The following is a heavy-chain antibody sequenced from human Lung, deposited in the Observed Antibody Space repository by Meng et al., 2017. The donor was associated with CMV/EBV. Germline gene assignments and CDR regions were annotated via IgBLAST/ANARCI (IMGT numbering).Heavy chain of an antibody. V-gene: IGHV1-69*05. CDR3: AGGSPQPGGETPTRGLEH. D-gene: IGHD5-24*01. CDR2: IIPFSATP. Sequence: SXXVSXKASGGTFDRNALSWVRQAPGQGLEWMGGIIPFSATPNYPQKYRARVTINTDESPSTAYMALKSLRSDDTAVYYCAGGSPQPGGETPTRGLEHWXQGNXVTVSS. J-gene: IGHJ4*02. CDR1: GGTFDRNA.